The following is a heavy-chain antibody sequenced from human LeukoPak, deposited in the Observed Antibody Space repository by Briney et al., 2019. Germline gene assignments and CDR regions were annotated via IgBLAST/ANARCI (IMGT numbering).Heavy chain of an antibody. CDR3: ARVTGYVMEDYFDY. CDR2: IYYSGST. D-gene: IGHD6-13*01. CDR1: GGSISSYY. Sequence: SETLSLTCTVSGGSISSYYWSWIRQPPGKGLEWIGYIYYSGSTNYNPPLKSRVTISVDTSKNQFSLRLSSVTAADTAVYYCARVTGYVMEDYFDYWGQGTLVTLSS. V-gene: IGHV4-59*01. J-gene: IGHJ4*02.